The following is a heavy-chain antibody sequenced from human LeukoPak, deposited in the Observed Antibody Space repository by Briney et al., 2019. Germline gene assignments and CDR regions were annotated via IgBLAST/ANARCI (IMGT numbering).Heavy chain of an antibody. CDR1: GLIFNVSS. Sequence: PGLSLRLSCAVSGLIFNVSSIHWVRQASGKGLEGGGRIRIKPNTYAPAYTAAVKGRFTMSRDDSKNTAYLEMDSLKIEDTAVYYCTRPRTHNWNYKDHWGQGNPGHRLL. D-gene: IGHD1-7*01. J-gene: IGHJ4*02. V-gene: IGHV3-73*01. CDR3: TRPRTHNWNYKDH. CDR2: IRIKPNTYAP.